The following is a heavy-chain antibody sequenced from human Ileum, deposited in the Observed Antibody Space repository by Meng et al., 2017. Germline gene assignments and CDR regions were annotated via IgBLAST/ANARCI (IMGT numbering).Heavy chain of an antibody. D-gene: IGHD7-27*01. Sequence: HVQLDESAPGLLRPPVTLSLICPVSGGSVSTRGYQWGWIRQPPGKGLEWIGYTGTNYIPSLNSRVTISVDTSKRQFSLKLTTVTAADTAVYYCARDHWGSLDYWGQGILVTVSS. CDR2: TGT. CDR3: ARDHWGSLDY. CDR1: GGSVSTRGYQ. J-gene: IGHJ4*02. V-gene: IGHV4-61*08.